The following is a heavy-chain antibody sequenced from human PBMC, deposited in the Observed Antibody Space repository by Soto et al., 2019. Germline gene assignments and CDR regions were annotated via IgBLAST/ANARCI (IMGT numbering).Heavy chain of an antibody. CDR2: ISAYNGNT. Sequence: TSVKVSCKASGYTFTSYGISWVRQAPGQGLEWMGWISAYNGNTNYAQKLQGRVTMTTDTSTSTAYMELRSLRSDDTAVYYCARDCSSTSCYVGPYYYGMDVWGQGTTVTVSS. CDR3: ARDCSSTSCYVGPYYYGMDV. V-gene: IGHV1-18*01. CDR1: GYTFTSYG. D-gene: IGHD2-2*01. J-gene: IGHJ6*02.